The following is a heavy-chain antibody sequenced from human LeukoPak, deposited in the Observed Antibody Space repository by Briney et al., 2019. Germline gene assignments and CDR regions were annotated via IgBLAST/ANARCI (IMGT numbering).Heavy chain of an antibody. D-gene: IGHD2-15*01. J-gene: IGHJ6*03. CDR3: ARLGTGYCSGGSCWNYYYYMDV. Sequence: SETLSLTCTVSGGSISSSSYYWGWIRQPPGKGLEWIGSIYYSGSTYYNPSLKSRVTISVDTSKNQFSLKLSSVTAADTAVYYCARLGTGYCSGGSCWNYYYYMDVWGKGTTVTVSS. CDR2: IYYSGST. V-gene: IGHV4-39*07. CDR1: GGSISSSSYY.